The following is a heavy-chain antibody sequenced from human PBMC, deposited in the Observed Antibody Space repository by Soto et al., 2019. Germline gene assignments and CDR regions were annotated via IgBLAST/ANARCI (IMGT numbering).Heavy chain of an antibody. J-gene: IGHJ4*02. Sequence: PSETLSLTCTVSGGSISSSSYYWGWIRQPPGKGLEWIGSIYYSGSTYYNPSLKSRVTISVDTSKNQFSLKLSSVTAADTAVYYCARLSSAVASRAFDYWGQGTLVTVSS. CDR1: GGSISSSSYY. D-gene: IGHD6-6*01. CDR3: ARLSSAVASRAFDY. CDR2: IYYSGST. V-gene: IGHV4-39*01.